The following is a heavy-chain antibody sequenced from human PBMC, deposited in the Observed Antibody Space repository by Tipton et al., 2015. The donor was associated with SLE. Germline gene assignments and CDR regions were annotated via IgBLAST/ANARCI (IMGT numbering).Heavy chain of an antibody. CDR2: ISDSGSTT. J-gene: IGHJ6*03. V-gene: IGHV3-48*03. CDR3: AKLGDPGYHYYYMDV. CDR1: GFTLSDFE. D-gene: IGHD7-27*01. Sequence: SLRLSCAASGFTLSDFEVHWVRQAPGKGLEWIAFISDSGSTTFLADSVEGRFTLSRDNAKSSVNLHMSSLGADDTAVYYCAKLGDPGYHYYYMDVWGKGTTVTVSS.